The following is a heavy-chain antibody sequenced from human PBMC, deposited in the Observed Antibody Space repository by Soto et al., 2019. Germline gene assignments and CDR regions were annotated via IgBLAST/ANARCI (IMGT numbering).Heavy chain of an antibody. Sequence: EVQLVEAGGGLVQPGGSLSLSCVVSGFTFSSHEMNWVRQAPGKGPEWVEKIIESGGTTSYADSVKGRFTISRDNARDSLYLHMDSLRAEDTAVYYCARDRSLIFAVPPYGMDVWGQGTTVTVSS. CDR3: ARDRSLIFAVPPYGMDV. J-gene: IGHJ6*02. V-gene: IGHV3-48*03. D-gene: IGHD3-3*01. CDR1: GFTFSSHE. CDR2: IIESGGTT.